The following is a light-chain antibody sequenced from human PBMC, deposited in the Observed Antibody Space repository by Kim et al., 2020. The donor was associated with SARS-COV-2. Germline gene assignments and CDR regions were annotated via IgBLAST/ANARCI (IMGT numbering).Light chain of an antibody. CDR3: QVWDNTGDHPV. CDR1: YMGGKS. CDR2: YDS. Sequence: PGKTARMTCGGNYMGGKSVHWYQQKPGQAPVLVIYYDSDRPSGIPERFSGSNSGNRATLSISRVEAGDEADYYCQVWDNTGDHPVFGGGTKLTVL. J-gene: IGLJ3*02. V-gene: IGLV3-21*04.